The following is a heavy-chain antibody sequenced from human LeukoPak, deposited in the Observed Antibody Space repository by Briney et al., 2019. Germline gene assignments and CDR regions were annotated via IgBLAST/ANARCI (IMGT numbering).Heavy chain of an antibody. CDR1: GFTFSSYI. Sequence: GGSLRLSCAASGFTFSSYIMNWVRQAPGKGLEWVSSISSSTSHIHYADSVKGRFTISRDTAKNLLFLQMNSLRAEDTAVYYCARDRADDGFDYWGQGTLVTVSS. V-gene: IGHV3-21*01. D-gene: IGHD4-17*01. CDR3: ARDRADDGFDY. CDR2: ISSSTSHI. J-gene: IGHJ4*02.